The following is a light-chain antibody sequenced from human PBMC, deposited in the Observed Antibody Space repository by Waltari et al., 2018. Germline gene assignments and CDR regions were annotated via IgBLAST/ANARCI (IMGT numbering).Light chain of an antibody. V-gene: IGKV1-9*01. CDR2: AAS. Sequence: DIQLTQSPSFLSASVGDRVTITCRASQGIGSSLAWYQLEPGKAPKLLIYAASTLQSGVPSRFSGSGSGTEFTLTISSLQPEDFSTFYCQQLNSYPLTFGGGTKVEIK. CDR1: QGIGSS. J-gene: IGKJ4*01. CDR3: QQLNSYPLT.